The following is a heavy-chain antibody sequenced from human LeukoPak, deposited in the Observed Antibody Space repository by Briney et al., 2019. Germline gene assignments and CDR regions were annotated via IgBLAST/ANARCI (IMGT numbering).Heavy chain of an antibody. CDR2: IYPGDSDT. CDR3: ARQNTYYYGSDAFDI. CDR1: GYSFTSYW. J-gene: IGHJ3*02. Sequence: GESLKISCKGSGYSFTSYWIGWVRQMPGKGLEWMGIIYPGDSDTRYSPSFQGQVTISADKSISTAYLQWSSLKASDTAMYYCARQNTYYYGSDAFDIWGQGTMVTVSS. D-gene: IGHD3-10*01. V-gene: IGHV5-51*01.